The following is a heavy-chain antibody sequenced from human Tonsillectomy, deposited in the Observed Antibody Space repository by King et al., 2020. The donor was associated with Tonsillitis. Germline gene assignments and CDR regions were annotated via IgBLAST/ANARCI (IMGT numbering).Heavy chain of an antibody. J-gene: IGHJ4*02. Sequence: VQLVESGGGLVQPGGSLKLSCAASGFTFSGSAMHWVRQASGNGLEWVGRIRSKANSYATAYAASVKGRFTISRDDSKNTAYLQMNSLKTEDTAVYYCTRLGYSYGYVDYWGQGTLVTVSS. D-gene: IGHD5-18*01. CDR3: TRLGYSYGYVDY. V-gene: IGHV3-73*01. CDR1: GFTFSGSA. CDR2: IRSKANSYAT.